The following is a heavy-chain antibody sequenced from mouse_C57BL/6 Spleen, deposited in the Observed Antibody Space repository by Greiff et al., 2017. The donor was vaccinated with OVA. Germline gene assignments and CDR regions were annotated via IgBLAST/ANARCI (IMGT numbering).Heavy chain of an antibody. CDR3: ATYGSSYDWYFDV. J-gene: IGHJ1*03. CDR2: IYPGDGDT. CDR1: GYAFSSSW. Sequence: VKLMESGPELVKPGASVKISCKASGYAFSSSWMNWVKQRPGKGLEWIGRIYPGDGDTNYNGKFKGKATLTADKSSSTAYMQLSSLTSEDSAVYFCATYGSSYDWYFDVWGTGTTVTVSS. D-gene: IGHD1-1*01. V-gene: IGHV1-82*01.